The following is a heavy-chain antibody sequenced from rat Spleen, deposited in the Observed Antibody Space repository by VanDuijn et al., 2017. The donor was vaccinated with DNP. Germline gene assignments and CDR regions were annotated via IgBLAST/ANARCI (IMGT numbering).Heavy chain of an antibody. CDR2: ISYDGSRT. D-gene: IGHD1-4*01. CDR1: GFTFSDYN. CDR3: ATSPGPNWFAY. V-gene: IGHV5-7*01. J-gene: IGHJ3*01. Sequence: EVQLVESGGGLVQPGRSLKLSCAASGFTFSDYNMAWVRQAPKKGLEWVATISYDGSRTYYRDSVKGRFTISRDNTRATLYLQMDSLRVEDTATYYCATSPGPNWFAYWGQGTLVTVSS.